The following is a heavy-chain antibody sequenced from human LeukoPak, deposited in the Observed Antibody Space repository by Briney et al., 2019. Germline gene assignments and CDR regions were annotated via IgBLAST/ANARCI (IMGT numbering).Heavy chain of an antibody. CDR3: ATRKYYDFWSGYYDYYYGMDV. CDR1: GVSISSSNW. V-gene: IGHV4-4*02. Sequence: SGTLSLTCAVSGVSISSSNWWSWVRQPPGKGLEWIGEIYHSGSTNYNPSLKSRVTISVDKSKNQFSLKLSSVTAADTAVYYCATRKYYDFWSGYYDYYYGMDVWGQGTTVTVSS. J-gene: IGHJ6*02. D-gene: IGHD3-3*01. CDR2: IYHSGST.